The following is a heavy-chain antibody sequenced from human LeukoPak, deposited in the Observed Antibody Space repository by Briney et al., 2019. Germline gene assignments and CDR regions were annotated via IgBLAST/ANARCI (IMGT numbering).Heavy chain of an antibody. CDR3: ARFPQDSMDV. Sequence: GGSLRLSCAVSGFTFSSYWMSWVRQAPGKGLEWVANIKQDGSEKYYVDSVKGRFTISRDNAKNSLYLQMNSLRVEDTAVYYCARFPQDSMDVWGQGTTVTVSS. V-gene: IGHV3-7*01. CDR1: GFTFSSYW. CDR2: IKQDGSEK. J-gene: IGHJ6*02.